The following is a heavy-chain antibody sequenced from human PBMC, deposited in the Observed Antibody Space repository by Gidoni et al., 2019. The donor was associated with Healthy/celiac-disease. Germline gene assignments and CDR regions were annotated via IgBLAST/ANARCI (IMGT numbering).Heavy chain of an antibody. Sequence: EVQLLESGGGLVQPGGSLRLSCAASGFTFSSYAMSWVRQAPGKGLEWVSAISGSGGSTYYADSVKGRFTISRDNSKNTLYLQMNSLRAEDTAVYYCAKESFSYYEFWSGLDYWGQGTLVTVSS. V-gene: IGHV3-23*01. CDR3: AKESFSYYEFWSGLDY. CDR1: GFTFSSYA. D-gene: IGHD3-3*01. CDR2: ISGSGGST. J-gene: IGHJ4*02.